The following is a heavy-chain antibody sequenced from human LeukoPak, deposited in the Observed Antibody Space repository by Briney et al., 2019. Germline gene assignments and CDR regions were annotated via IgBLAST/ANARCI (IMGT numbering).Heavy chain of an antibody. V-gene: IGHV1-18*01. CDR1: GYTFTSYG. J-gene: IGHJ4*02. Sequence: GSVKVSCKASGYTFTSYGINWVRQAPGQGLEWMGWTSAYSGNTNYVQKFQGRVTMTTDTSTSTAYMELRSLRSDDTAVYYCARGSIAVAGTFDYWGQGTLVTVSS. CDR2: TSAYSGNT. CDR3: ARGSIAVAGTFDY. D-gene: IGHD6-19*01.